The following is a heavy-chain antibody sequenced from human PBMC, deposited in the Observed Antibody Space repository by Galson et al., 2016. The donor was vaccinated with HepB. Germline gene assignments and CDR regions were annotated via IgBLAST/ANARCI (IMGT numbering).Heavy chain of an antibody. D-gene: IGHD2-15*01. J-gene: IGHJ4*02. CDR3: ARGCRGGSCVDY. Sequence: SLRLSCAASGFAFSNFSMNWARRAPGKGLEWVSSISIRSTYIYYADSVRGRFTISRDNAKNSLYLQMNSLRAEDTAVYCCARGCRGGSCVDYWGQGTLVTVSS. CDR2: ISIRSTYI. V-gene: IGHV3-21*01. CDR1: GFAFSNFS.